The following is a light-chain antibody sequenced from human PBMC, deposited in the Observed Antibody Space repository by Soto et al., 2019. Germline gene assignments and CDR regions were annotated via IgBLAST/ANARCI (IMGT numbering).Light chain of an antibody. J-gene: IGKJ4*01. CDR3: QQHNSYPVT. CDR2: TAC. Sequence: DIQLTQSPSFLSASVGDRVTITCRASQGISSYLAWYQQKPGKAPKLLIYTACTLQSGVPSRFNGSGSWTEFTPTNSCLQPEDFANYYCQQHNSYPVTFGGGTKVEIK. CDR1: QGISSY. V-gene: IGKV1-9*01.